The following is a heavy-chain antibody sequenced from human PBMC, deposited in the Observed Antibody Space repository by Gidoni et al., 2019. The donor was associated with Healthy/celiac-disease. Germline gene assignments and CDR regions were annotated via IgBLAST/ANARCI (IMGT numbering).Heavy chain of an antibody. Sequence: QVQLGQSGAEGRKPGPSGKVACKASGYTFTGYYMDWVRQAHGQGLGWMGWINPNSGGKNHAQQFQGRVTMTRATSISTAYMELRRLRSEAAAVYYCARVSLKTHDYFRYWGQGTLVTVSS. CDR3: ARVSLKTHDYFRY. CDR1: GYTFTGYY. J-gene: IGHJ4*02. CDR2: INPNSGGK. V-gene: IGHV1-2*02.